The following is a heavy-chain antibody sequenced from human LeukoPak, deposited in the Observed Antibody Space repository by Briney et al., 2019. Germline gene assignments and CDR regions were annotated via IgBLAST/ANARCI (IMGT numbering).Heavy chain of an antibody. Sequence: GESLQISCKGSGFTFTTYSFAWVRQMPGKGLEWMGVIYAGDSTTRYSPSFQGQVTISVDKSISTVYLHWNSLKASDSAIYYCARHSCYDSWGQGTLVTVSS. CDR1: GFTFTTYS. CDR2: IYAGDSTT. V-gene: IGHV5-51*01. D-gene: IGHD3-16*01. CDR3: ARHSCYDS. J-gene: IGHJ4*02.